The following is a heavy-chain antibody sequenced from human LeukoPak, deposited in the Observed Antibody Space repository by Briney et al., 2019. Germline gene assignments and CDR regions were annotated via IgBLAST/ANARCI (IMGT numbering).Heavy chain of an antibody. CDR1: GYTFTSYG. D-gene: IGHD3-22*01. CDR2: ISAYNGKT. CDR3: ARDKYYYDSSGDFDY. V-gene: IGHV1-18*01. J-gene: IGHJ4*02. Sequence: ASVQVSCKASGYTFTSYGISWLRQAPGQGLEWMGWISAYNGKTNYAQKLQGRVTMTTDTSTSTAYMELRSLRSDDTAVYYCARDKYYYDSSGDFDYWGQGTLVTASS.